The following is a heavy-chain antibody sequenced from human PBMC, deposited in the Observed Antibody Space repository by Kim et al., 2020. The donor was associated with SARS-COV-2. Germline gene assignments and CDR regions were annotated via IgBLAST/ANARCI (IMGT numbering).Heavy chain of an antibody. CDR1: GFIFSNYG. D-gene: IGHD1-26*01. J-gene: IGHJ3*02. CDR2: IWYDGSNQ. Sequence: GGSLRLSCAASGFIFSNYGMHWVRRTPGKGLEWVAVIWYDGSNQNYADSVKGRFTISRDNSKKTLYLQMNSLRAEDTALYYCAKAHSGDWGHEGFDIWG. CDR3: AKAHSGDWGHEGFDI. V-gene: IGHV3-33*06.